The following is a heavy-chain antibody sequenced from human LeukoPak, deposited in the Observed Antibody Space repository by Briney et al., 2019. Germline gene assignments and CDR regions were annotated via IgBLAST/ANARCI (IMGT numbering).Heavy chain of an antibody. CDR3: ARSLVGIAAAGFDY. CDR2: KYSSGST. J-gene: IGHJ4*02. D-gene: IGHD6-13*01. CDR1: GGSISSGSYY. Sequence: SETLSLTCTVYGGSISSGSYYWSWIWQPAGKGLEWIGRKYSSGSTNYNPSLKSRVTISVDTSNNQFSVKLSSVSAADTAVYYCARSLVGIAAAGFDYWGQGTLITVSS. V-gene: IGHV4-61*02.